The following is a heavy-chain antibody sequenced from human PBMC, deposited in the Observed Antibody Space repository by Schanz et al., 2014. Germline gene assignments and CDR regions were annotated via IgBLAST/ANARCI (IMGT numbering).Heavy chain of an antibody. J-gene: IGHJ4*02. Sequence: QVQLVQSGDEVKKPGASVKVSCKTSGYTFSDYGLSWVRQAPGQGLEWVGWISPYTGNTHYFDKMEGRVTITADTSTNTAYMELSSLTSEDTAVHYCARGRCFYDYWGQGTLVTVSS. D-gene: IGHD2-8*01. CDR2: ISPYTGNT. V-gene: IGHV1-18*01. CDR3: ARGRCFYDY. CDR1: GYTFSDYG.